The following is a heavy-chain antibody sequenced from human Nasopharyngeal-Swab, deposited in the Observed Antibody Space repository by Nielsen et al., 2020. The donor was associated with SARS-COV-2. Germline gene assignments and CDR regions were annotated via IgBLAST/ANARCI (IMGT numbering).Heavy chain of an antibody. Sequence: GGSLRLSCAASGFTFSTYWMSWVRQAPGNGLEWVANIKQDGRETYYVGSVRGRFTISRDNADNSLYLQMNSPRAEDTALYYCARDLGYVSPGGYFYYQGMDVWGPGTTVTVSS. CDR3: ARDLGYVSPGGYFYYQGMDV. CDR2: IKQDGRET. CDR1: GFTFSTYW. D-gene: IGHD6-13*01. V-gene: IGHV3-7*01. J-gene: IGHJ6*02.